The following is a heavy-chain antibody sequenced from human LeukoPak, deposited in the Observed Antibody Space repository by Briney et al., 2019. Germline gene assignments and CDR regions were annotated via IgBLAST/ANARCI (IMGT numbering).Heavy chain of an antibody. CDR2: ISYDGSNK. CDR1: GFTFSSYA. V-gene: IGHV3-30*01. Sequence: PGRSLGLSCAASGFTFSSYAMHWVRQAPGKGLEWVAVISYDGSNKYYADSVKGRFTISRDNSKNTLYLQMNSLRAEDTAVYYCARSTGDYFDYWGQGTLVTVSS. J-gene: IGHJ4*02. CDR3: ARSTGDYFDY. D-gene: IGHD2-8*02.